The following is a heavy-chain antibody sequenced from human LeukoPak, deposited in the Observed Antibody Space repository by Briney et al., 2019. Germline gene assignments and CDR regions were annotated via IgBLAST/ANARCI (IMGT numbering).Heavy chain of an antibody. V-gene: IGHV1-24*01. D-gene: IGHD1-26*01. CDR2: FDPEDGET. CDR3: ATDQSGSYGFDP. CDR1: GYTLTELS. Sequence: ASVKVSCKVSGYTLTELSMHWVRQAPGKGLEWMGGFDPEDGETIYAQKFQGRVTMTEDTSTDTAYMELSSLRFEDTAVYYCATDQSGSYGFDPWGQGTLVTVSS. J-gene: IGHJ5*02.